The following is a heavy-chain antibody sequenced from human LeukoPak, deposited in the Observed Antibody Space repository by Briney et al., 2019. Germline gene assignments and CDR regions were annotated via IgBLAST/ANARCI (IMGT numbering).Heavy chain of an antibody. CDR1: GFTVITND. J-gene: IGHJ4*02. D-gene: IGHD1-14*01. V-gene: IGHV3-53*01. Sequence: GGSLRLSCAASGFTVITNDMTWVRQAPGKGPEWVSVLYSDGNTKYADSVQGRFTISRDNSKNTLYLEMNSLSPDDTAVYYCARGVEPLAANTLAYWVQGTVVTVSS. CDR3: ARGVEPLAANTLAY. CDR2: LYSDGNT.